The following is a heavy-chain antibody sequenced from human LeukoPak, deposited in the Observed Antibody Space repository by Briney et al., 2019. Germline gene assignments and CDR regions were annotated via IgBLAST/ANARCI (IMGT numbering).Heavy chain of an antibody. CDR3: ALLKLGYWYFVL. V-gene: IGHV3-11*01. Sequence: GGSLTLSCAASGFTFSYYYMSWIRPVPGKGLGWVSYIGLTDTTIYYADSLKGRFAISRDNAKNSLYLHMHSLRAEDTAIYYCALLKLGYWYFVLWGRGALLTVS. CDR2: IGLTDTTI. J-gene: IGHJ2*01. CDR1: GFTFSYYY. D-gene: IGHD7-27*01.